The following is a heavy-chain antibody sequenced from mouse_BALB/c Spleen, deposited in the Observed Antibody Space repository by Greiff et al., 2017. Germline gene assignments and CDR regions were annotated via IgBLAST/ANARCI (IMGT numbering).Heavy chain of an antibody. D-gene: IGHD2-1*01. CDR1: GFSFTSYC. CDR2: ICSGGST. V-gene: IGHV2-2*02. CDR3: ARNRGYGNYGGAMDY. Sequence: QVQLQQSGPGLVQPSPSLSITCTVSGFSFTSYCVHWVRQSPGKGLEWLGVICSGGSTAYNAAFISRLSISKDNSKSQVFFKMNSLQATDTAIYYCARNRGYGNYGGAMDYWGQGTPVTVSA. J-gene: IGHJ4*01.